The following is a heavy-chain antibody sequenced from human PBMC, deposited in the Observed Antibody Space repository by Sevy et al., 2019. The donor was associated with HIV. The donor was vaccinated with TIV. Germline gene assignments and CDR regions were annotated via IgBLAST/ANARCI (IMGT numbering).Heavy chain of an antibody. Sequence: WGSLRLSCAASGFTFSSYAMSWVRQAPGKGLEWVSAISGSGGSTYYADSVKGRFTISRDNSKNTLYLQMNGLRAEDTAVYYCAKGGPHPKILYFDYWGQGTLVTVSS. V-gene: IGHV3-23*01. D-gene: IGHD3-16*01. J-gene: IGHJ4*02. CDR1: GFTFSSYA. CDR3: AKGGPHPKILYFDY. CDR2: ISGSGGST.